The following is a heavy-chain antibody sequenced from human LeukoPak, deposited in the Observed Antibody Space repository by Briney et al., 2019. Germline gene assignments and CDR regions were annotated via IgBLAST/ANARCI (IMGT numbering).Heavy chain of an antibody. D-gene: IGHD5-24*01. CDR1: GGSFSGYY. V-gene: IGHV4-34*01. CDR2: INHSGST. Sequence: SETLSLTCAVYGGSFSGYYWSWIRQPPGKGLEWIGEINHSGSTNYNPSLKSRVTISVDTSKNQFSLKLNSVTAADTAVYYCAGGPDGYNAVFDYWGQGTLVTVSS. CDR3: AGGPDGYNAVFDY. J-gene: IGHJ4*02.